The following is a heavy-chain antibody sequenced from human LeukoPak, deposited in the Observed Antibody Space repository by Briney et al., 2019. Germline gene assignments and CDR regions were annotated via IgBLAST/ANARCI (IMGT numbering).Heavy chain of an antibody. CDR3: ARDRPVQSYDFWSGFYDY. V-gene: IGHV3-21*01. CDR2: ISSSSSYI. CDR1: GFTFSSYS. J-gene: IGHJ4*02. D-gene: IGHD3-3*01. Sequence: PGGSLRLSCAASGFTFSSYSMNWVRQAPGKGLGWVSSISSSSSYIYYADSVKGRFTISRDNAKNSLYLQMNSLRAEDTAVYYCARDRPVQSYDFWSGFYDYWGQGTLVTVSS.